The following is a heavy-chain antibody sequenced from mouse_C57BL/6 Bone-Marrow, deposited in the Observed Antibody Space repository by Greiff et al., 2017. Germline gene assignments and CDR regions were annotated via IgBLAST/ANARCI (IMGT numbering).Heavy chain of an antibody. CDR1: GFNIKDDY. Sequence: VQLKQSGAELVRPGASVKLSCTASGFNIKDDYMHWVKQRPEQGLEWIGWIDPENGDTEYASKFQGKATITADTSSNTAYLQLSSLTSEDTAVYYCTTRPHYYYGSNYAMDYWGQGTSVTVSS. CDR3: TTRPHYYYGSNYAMDY. V-gene: IGHV14-4*01. D-gene: IGHD1-1*01. J-gene: IGHJ4*01. CDR2: IDPENGDT.